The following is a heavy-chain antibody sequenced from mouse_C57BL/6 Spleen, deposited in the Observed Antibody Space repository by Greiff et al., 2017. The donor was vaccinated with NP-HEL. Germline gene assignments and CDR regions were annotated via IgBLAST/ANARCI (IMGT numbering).Heavy chain of an antibody. CDR2: IYPGDGDT. CDR1: GYAFSSSW. V-gene: IGHV1-82*01. D-gene: IGHD4-1*01. Sequence: VKLQQSGPELVKPGASVKISCKASGYAFSSSWMNWVKQRPGKGLEWIGRIYPGDGDTNYNGKFKGKATLTADKSSSTAYMQLSSLTSEDSAVYFCARDLTGTGYFDVWGTGTTVTVSS. J-gene: IGHJ1*03. CDR3: ARDLTGTGYFDV.